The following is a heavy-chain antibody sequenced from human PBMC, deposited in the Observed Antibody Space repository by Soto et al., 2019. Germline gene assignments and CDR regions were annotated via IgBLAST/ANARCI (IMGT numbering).Heavy chain of an antibody. CDR1: GFTFSSYA. V-gene: IGHV3-23*01. D-gene: IGHD5-18*01. CDR3: AREVRDTALAVFDY. CDR2: ISGSGGST. Sequence: GALRLSCAASGFTFSSYAMSWVRQAPGKGLEWVSAISGSGGSTYYADSVKGRFTTSRDNAKNSLYLQINSLRDEDTAVYYCAREVRDTALAVFDYWGQGSLVTVSS. J-gene: IGHJ4*02.